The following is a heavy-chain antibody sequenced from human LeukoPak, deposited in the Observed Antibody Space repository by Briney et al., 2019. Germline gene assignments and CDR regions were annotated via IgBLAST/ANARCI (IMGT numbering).Heavy chain of an antibody. CDR2: ISGSGGST. Sequence: GGSLRLSCAASGFTFSSYAMSWVRQAPGKGLEWVSAISGSGGSTYYADSVKGRFTISRDNAKNSLYLQMNSLRAEDTAVYYCARSSIAVAGTLDAFDIWGQGTMVTVSS. CDR1: GFTFSSYA. J-gene: IGHJ3*02. CDR3: ARSSIAVAGTLDAFDI. V-gene: IGHV3-23*01. D-gene: IGHD6-19*01.